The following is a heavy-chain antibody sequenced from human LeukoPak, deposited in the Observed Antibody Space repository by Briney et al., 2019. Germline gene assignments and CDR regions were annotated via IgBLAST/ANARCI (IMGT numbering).Heavy chain of an antibody. CDR1: GFSLSTSGVG. J-gene: IGHJ6*03. CDR3: AHSYYDSSGYEDYYYYMDV. Sequence: SGPTLAKPTQTLTLTCTFSGFSLSTSGVGVGWIRQPPGKALEWLALIYWDDDKRYSPSLKSRLNITMDTSKNQVVLTMNNMDPVDTATYYCAHSYYDSSGYEDYYYYMDVWGKGTTVTVSS. V-gene: IGHV2-5*02. CDR2: IYWDDDK. D-gene: IGHD3-22*01.